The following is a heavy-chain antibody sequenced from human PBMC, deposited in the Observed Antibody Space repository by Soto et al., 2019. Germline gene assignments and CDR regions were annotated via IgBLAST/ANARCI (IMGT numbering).Heavy chain of an antibody. V-gene: IGHV4-39*01. J-gene: IGHJ4*02. CDR3: TRGYFDGTPYYPPGE. CDR1: GDSVSSDNFH. D-gene: IGHD3-9*01. CDR2: SYYTGTT. Sequence: QVQLQESGPGLVKPSETLSLTCTVSGDSVSSDNFHWGWIRLPPGKGLEWIGVSYYTGTTHYNPSLNSRVTISVYTSKNQFSLKLSSVTAPDTAVYYCTRGYFDGTPYYPPGEWGPRTLVTVSS.